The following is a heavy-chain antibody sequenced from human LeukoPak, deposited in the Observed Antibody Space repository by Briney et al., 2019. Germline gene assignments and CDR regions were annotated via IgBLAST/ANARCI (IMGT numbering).Heavy chain of an antibody. V-gene: IGHV1-8*02. J-gene: IGHJ6*02. Sequence: ASVKVSCKASGYTFTSYGISWVRQATGQGLEWMGWMNPNSGNTGYAQKFQGRVTMTRNTSISTAYMVLSSLRSEDTAVYYCARASMVRGYYYYYGMDVWGQGTTVTVSS. D-gene: IGHD3-10*01. CDR2: MNPNSGNT. CDR3: ARASMVRGYYYYYGMDV. CDR1: GYTFTSYG.